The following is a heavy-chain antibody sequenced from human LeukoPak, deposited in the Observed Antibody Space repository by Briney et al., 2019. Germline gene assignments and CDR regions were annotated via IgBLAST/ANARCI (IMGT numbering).Heavy chain of an antibody. V-gene: IGHV1-18*01. D-gene: IGHD4/OR15-4a*01. CDR3: ARGVGAWDY. CDR1: GYTFTSYG. J-gene: IGHJ4*02. CDR2: INAYKGNT. Sequence: SVNLSFKCSGYTFTSYGINVVGQGPVQGVEWMGWINAYKGNTNDAQKLQGRVTMTTDTSTSTAYTELRSLRSDDTAVSNCARGVGAWDYWGQGPLVTVSS.